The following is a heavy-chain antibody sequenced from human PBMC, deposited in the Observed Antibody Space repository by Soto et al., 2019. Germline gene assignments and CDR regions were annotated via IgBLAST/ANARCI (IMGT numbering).Heavy chain of an antibody. D-gene: IGHD3-10*01. CDR1: GYAFSVG. CDR2: ISASDGST. J-gene: IGHJ4*02. CDR3: ANYYFGSGSYYRFYN. V-gene: IGHV1-18*01. Sequence: SVKVSCNASGYAFSVGFSWVRQAPGQGLEWMGWISASDGSTNSAQKFLGRISLTTDTSTNTAYLDLLSLTSDETAVYFCANYYFGSGSYYRFYNWGQGTLVTVSS.